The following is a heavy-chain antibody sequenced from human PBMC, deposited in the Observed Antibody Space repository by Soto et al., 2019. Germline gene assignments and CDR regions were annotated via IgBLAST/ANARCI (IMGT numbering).Heavy chain of an antibody. CDR2: LNPSGGNT. Sequence: ASVKVSCKASGYTFINYYMHWVRQAPGQGLEWVGILNPSGGNTIYAQKFQGRVTMTRDTSTSTVYMELSSLRSEDTAVYYCARLPDMTGTAGWFDPWGQGTLVTV. D-gene: IGHD1-7*01. V-gene: IGHV1-46*01. CDR3: ARLPDMTGTAGWFDP. CDR1: GYTFINYY. J-gene: IGHJ5*02.